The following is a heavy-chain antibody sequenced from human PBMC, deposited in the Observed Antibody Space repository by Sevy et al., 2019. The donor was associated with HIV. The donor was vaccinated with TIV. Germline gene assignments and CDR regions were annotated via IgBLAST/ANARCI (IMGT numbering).Heavy chain of an antibody. D-gene: IGHD3-10*01. CDR2: VRSSNTI. V-gene: IGHV3-11*01. CDR1: GFTFSDYS. Sequence: GGSLRLSCAASGFTFSDYSMSWIRLAPGKGLEWVSYVRSSNTIYYADSVKGRFTISRDNAKNSLYLQMNSLRAEDTGVYYCARDFMGSGNYYRKYYFDYWGQGTLVTVSS. CDR3: ARDFMGSGNYYRKYYFDY. J-gene: IGHJ4*02.